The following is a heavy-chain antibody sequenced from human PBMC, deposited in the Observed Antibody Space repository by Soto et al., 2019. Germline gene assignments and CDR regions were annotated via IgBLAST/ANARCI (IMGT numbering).Heavy chain of an antibody. CDR1: GFTFINYG. CDR3: AKAGQWLRSGYLDS. D-gene: IGHD5-12*01. Sequence: QVQLVESGGGVVQPGRSLRLSCAASGFTFINYGMHWVRQAPGKGLEWVATISYDGTNTYHADSVKGRFTISRDNSKNTLYLQMNSLRAEDTAVYYCAKAGQWLRSGYLDSWGQGTLVTVSS. V-gene: IGHV3-30*18. J-gene: IGHJ4*02. CDR2: ISYDGTNT.